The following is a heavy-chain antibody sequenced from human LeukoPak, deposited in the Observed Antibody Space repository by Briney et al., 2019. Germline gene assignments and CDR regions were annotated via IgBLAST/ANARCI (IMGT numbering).Heavy chain of an antibody. V-gene: IGHV4-59*01. J-gene: IGHJ4*02. CDR2: IYYSGGT. D-gene: IGHD6-13*01. CDR3: ARVTGYMVEDYFDY. CDR1: GGSIISYY. Sequence: SETLSLTCTVSGGSIISYYWSWIRQPPGKGLEWIGYIYYSGGTNYNPSLKSRLTISVDTSKKQFSLKLRSVTAADTALYYCARVTGYMVEDYFDYWGQGTLVTVSS.